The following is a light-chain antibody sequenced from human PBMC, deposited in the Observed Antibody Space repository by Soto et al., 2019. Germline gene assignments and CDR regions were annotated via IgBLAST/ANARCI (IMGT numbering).Light chain of an antibody. CDR2: DVT. Sequence: QSVLTQPASVSGSPGQSITISCTGTSSDIGDYDYVSWYQHLPGKAPKLLIFDVTHRPSGVSDRFSGSKSGNTASLTISGVRPEDEADYYCSSYTTGSLVVFGGGTKLTVL. V-gene: IGLV2-14*01. CDR1: SSDIGDYDY. J-gene: IGLJ2*01. CDR3: SSYTTGSLVV.